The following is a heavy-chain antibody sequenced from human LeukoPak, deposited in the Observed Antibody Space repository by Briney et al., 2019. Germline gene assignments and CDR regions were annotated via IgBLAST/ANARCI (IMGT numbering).Heavy chain of an antibody. CDR3: ARLAGYCSSTSCLQYYYYYMDV. CDR2: IYTSGST. CDR1: GGSISSYY. D-gene: IGHD2-2*01. Sequence: SETLSLTCTVSGGSISSYYWSWIRQPAGKGLEWIGRIYTSGSTNYNPSLKSRVTMSVDTSKNQFSLKLSSVTAADTAVHYCARLAGYCSSTSCLQYYYYYMDVWGKGTTVTVSS. J-gene: IGHJ6*03. V-gene: IGHV4-4*07.